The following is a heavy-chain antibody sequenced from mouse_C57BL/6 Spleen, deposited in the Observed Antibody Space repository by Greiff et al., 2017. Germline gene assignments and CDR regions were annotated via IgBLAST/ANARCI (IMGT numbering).Heavy chain of an antibody. CDR1: GYAFSSSW. Sequence: VQLQESGPELVKPGASVKISCKASGYAFSSSWMNWVKQRPGKGLEWIGRIYPGDGDTNYNGKFKGKATLTADKSSSTAYMQLSSLTSEDTAVYFCAKEGISAYGNYGYFDVWGTGTTVTVSS. CDR2: IYPGDGDT. CDR3: AKEGISAYGNYGYFDV. V-gene: IGHV1-82*01. J-gene: IGHJ1*03. D-gene: IGHD2-1*01.